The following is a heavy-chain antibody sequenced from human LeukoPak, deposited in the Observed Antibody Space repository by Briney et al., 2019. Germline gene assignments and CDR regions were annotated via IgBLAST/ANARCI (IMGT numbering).Heavy chain of an antibody. Sequence: PGGPLRLSCAASGFTFSSYGMHWVRQAPGKGLEWVAFIRYDGSNKYYADSVKGRFTISRDNSKNTLYLQMNSLRAEDTAVYYCAKDARIVGATIAAYFQHWGQGTLVTVSS. J-gene: IGHJ1*01. CDR3: AKDARIVGATIAAYFQH. CDR1: GFTFSSYG. D-gene: IGHD1-26*01. V-gene: IGHV3-30*02. CDR2: IRYDGSNK.